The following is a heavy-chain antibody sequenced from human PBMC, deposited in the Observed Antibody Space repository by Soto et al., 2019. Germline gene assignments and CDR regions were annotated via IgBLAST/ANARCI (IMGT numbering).Heavy chain of an antibody. V-gene: IGHV4-34*01. J-gene: IGHJ6*03. CDR2: INHSGST. D-gene: IGHD2-2*01. CDR3: ARGSRYQLRIYYYYYMDV. CDR1: GGSFSGYY. Sequence: QVQLQQWGAGLLKPSETLSLTCAVYGGSFSGYYWSWIRQPPGKGLEWIGEINHSGSTNYNPSLKSRVTIAVDTSKNQFSPKLSSATAADTAVYYCARGSRYQLRIYYYYYMDVWGKGTTVTVSS.